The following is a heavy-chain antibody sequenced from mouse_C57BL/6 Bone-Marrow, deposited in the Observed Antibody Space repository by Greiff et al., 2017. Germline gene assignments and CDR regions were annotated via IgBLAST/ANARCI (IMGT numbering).Heavy chain of an antibody. Sequence: VKLVESGAELARPGASVKLSCKASGYTFTSYGISWVKQRTGQGLEWIGEIYPRSGNTYYNEKFKGKATLTADKSSSTAYMELRSLTSEDSAVYFCARPIRGYFDYWGQGTTLTVSS. J-gene: IGHJ2*01. CDR2: IYPRSGNT. CDR3: ARPIRGYFDY. V-gene: IGHV1-81*01. CDR1: GYTFTSYG.